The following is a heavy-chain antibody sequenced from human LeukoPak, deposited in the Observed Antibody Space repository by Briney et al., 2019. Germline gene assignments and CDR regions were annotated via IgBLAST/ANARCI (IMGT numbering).Heavy chain of an antibody. CDR3: ARLGYYDILTGPKGPNWFDP. CDR1: GYSFTSYW. CDR2: IDPSDSYT. D-gene: IGHD3-9*01. J-gene: IGHJ5*02. Sequence: GESLKISCKGSGYSFTSYWISWVRQMPGKGLEWMGRIDPSDSYTNYSPSFQGHVTISADKSISTAYLQWSSLKASDTAMYYCARLGYYDILTGPKGPNWFDPWGQGTLVTVSS. V-gene: IGHV5-10-1*01.